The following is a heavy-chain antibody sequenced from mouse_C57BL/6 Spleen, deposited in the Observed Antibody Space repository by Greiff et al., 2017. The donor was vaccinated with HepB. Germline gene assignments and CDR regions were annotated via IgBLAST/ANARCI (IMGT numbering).Heavy chain of an antibody. CDR3: AKRNPLVTTGFAY. Sequence: EVKLVESGGGLVQPGESLKLSCASNESEFPSHDLSWVRTTPETRLELVAAINSDGGSIYYPDTMGRRFIIARTKTKKTLYLQRSSLRSEDTALYYCAKRNPLVTTGFAYWGQGTLVTVSA. D-gene: IGHD2-1*01. V-gene: IGHV5-2*01. CDR1: ESEFPSHD. CDR2: INSDGGSI. J-gene: IGHJ3*01.